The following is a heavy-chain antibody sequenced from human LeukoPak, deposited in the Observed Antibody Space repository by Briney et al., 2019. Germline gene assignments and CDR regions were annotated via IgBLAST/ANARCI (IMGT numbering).Heavy chain of an antibody. CDR3: AKGALDYYYYYGMDV. Sequence: GGSLRLSCAASGFTFSSYAMSWVRQAPGKGLEWVSAISGSGGSTYYADSVKGRFTISRDNSKNTLYLQMNSLGAEDTAVYYCAKGALDYYYYYGMDVWGQGTTVTVSS. V-gene: IGHV3-23*01. CDR1: GFTFSSYA. J-gene: IGHJ6*02. CDR2: ISGSGGST.